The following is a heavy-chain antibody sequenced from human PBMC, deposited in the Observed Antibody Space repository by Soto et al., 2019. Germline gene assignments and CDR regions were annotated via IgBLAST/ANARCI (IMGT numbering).Heavy chain of an antibody. CDR1: GFTFSSYA. CDR3: ARDRSYYDSSGSYYTPY. CDR2: ISGSAATT. D-gene: IGHD3-22*01. J-gene: IGHJ4*02. Sequence: EVQLLESGGGLVQPGGSLRLSCAASGFTFSSYAMNWVRQAPGKGLEWVSAISGSAATTHFADSVKGRFTISRDNSKNTLYLKMNSLRAEDTAVYYCARDRSYYDSSGSYYTPYWGQGTLVTVSS. V-gene: IGHV3-23*01.